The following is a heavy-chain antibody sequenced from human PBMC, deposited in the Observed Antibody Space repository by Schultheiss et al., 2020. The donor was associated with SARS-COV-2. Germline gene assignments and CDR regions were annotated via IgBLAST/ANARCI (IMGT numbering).Heavy chain of an antibody. J-gene: IGHJ4*02. Sequence: ASVKVSCKASGYTFTSYAMHWVRQAPGQRLEWMGWINAGNGNTKYSQKFQGRVTITRDTSASTAYMELSSLRSEDTAVYYCARDDRIAARPGFGYWGQGTLVTVSS. CDR1: GYTFTSYA. CDR2: INAGNGNT. V-gene: IGHV1-3*01. CDR3: ARDDRIAARPGFGY. D-gene: IGHD6-6*01.